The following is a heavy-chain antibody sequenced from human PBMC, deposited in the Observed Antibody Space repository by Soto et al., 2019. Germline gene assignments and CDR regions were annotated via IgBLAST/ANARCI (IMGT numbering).Heavy chain of an antibody. J-gene: IGHJ6*02. V-gene: IGHV4-30-2*01. CDR1: GGSISSGGYP. D-gene: IGHD3-3*01. CDR2: IYHSGST. CDR3: ARAFHHTIFGAYYYYGMDV. Sequence: SETLSLTCAVSGGSISSGGYPWSWIRQPPGKGLEWIGYIYHSGSTYYNPSLKSRVTISVDRSKNQFSLKLSSVTAADTAVYYCARAFHHTIFGAYYYYGMDVWGQGTTVTVSS.